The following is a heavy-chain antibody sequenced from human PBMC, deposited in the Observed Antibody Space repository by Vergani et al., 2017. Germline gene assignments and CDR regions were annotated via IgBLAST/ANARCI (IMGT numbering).Heavy chain of an antibody. CDR3: ARDRITGTTLYYFDY. D-gene: IGHD1-7*01. V-gene: IGHV1-69*01. CDR2: IIPIFGTA. J-gene: IGHJ4*02. CDR1: GGTFSSYA. Sequence: QVQLVQSGAEVKKPGSSVKVSCKASGGTFSSYAISWVRQAPGQGLEWMGGIIPIFGTANYAQKFQGRVTITADDSTSTAYMELSSLRCEDTAVYYCARDRITGTTLYYFDYWGQGTLVTVSS.